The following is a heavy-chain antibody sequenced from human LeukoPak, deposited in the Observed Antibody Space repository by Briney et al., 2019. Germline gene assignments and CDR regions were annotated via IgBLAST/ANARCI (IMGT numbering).Heavy chain of an antibody. CDR1: GYTFTSYG. CDR3: ARVPPIVGSSGYRTYNWFDP. V-gene: IGHV1-18*01. Sequence: GASVKVSCKASGYTFTSYGISWVRQAPGQGLEWMGWISAYNGNTNYAQKLQGRVTMTTDTSTSTAYMELRSLRSDDTAVYYCARVPPIVGSSGYRTYNWFDPWGQGTLVTVSS. J-gene: IGHJ5*02. D-gene: IGHD3-22*01. CDR2: ISAYNGNT.